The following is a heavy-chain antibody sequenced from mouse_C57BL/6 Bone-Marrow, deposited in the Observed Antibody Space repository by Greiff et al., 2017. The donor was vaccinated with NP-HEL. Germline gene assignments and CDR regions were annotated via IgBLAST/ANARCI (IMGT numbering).Heavy chain of an antibody. CDR2: IDPENGDT. Sequence: VQLKQSGAELVRPGASVKLSCTASGFNIKDDYMHWVKQRPEQGLEWIGWIDPENGDTEYASKFQGKATITADTSSNTAYLQLSSLTSEDTAVYYCTRPYDYDEGDYWGQGTTLTVSS. D-gene: IGHD2-4*01. CDR1: GFNIKDDY. J-gene: IGHJ2*01. V-gene: IGHV14-4*01. CDR3: TRPYDYDEGDY.